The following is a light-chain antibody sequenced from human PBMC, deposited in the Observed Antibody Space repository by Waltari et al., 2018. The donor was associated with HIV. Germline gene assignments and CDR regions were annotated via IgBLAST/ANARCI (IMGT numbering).Light chain of an antibody. Sequence: QSALTQPRPVSGSPGQSVTISCTGTSSDIGVYNYVSWYQQHAGKAPKLVIYDVSKRPSGVPDRFSGSKCGNTASLTISGRQPEDEADYHCCSYGGRGIFAGGTKLTVL. CDR3: CSYGGRGI. CDR2: DVS. J-gene: IGLJ2*01. CDR1: SSDIGVYNY. V-gene: IGLV2-11*01.